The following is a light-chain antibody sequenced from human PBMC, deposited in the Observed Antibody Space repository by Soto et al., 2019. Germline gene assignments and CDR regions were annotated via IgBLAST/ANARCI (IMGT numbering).Light chain of an antibody. V-gene: IGLV2-14*01. Sequence: QSALTQPASVSGSPGQSITISCTGTSSDVGGYNYVSWYQQHPGKAPELMIYEVSNRPSGVSNRFSGSKSGNTASLTMSGLQAEDEADYYCSSYTSSSTYVFXTGTKVTVL. CDR1: SSDVGGYNY. CDR3: SSYTSSSTYV. CDR2: EVS. J-gene: IGLJ1*01.